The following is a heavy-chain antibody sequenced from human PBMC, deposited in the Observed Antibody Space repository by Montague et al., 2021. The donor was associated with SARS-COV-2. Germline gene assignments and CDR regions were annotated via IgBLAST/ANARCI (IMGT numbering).Heavy chain of an antibody. CDR3: ARRPPITFFGLVIVGAWFDP. D-gene: IGHD3-3*01. CDR2: IYYSGST. Sequence: SETLSLTCTVSGGSISSSSYYWGWIRQPPGKGLEWIGSIYYSGSTYYNPSLKSRVTISVDTSKNQFSLKLSSVTAADTAVYYCARRPPITFFGLVIVGAWFDPWGQGTLVTVSA. J-gene: IGHJ5*02. CDR1: GGSISSSSYY. V-gene: IGHV4-39*01.